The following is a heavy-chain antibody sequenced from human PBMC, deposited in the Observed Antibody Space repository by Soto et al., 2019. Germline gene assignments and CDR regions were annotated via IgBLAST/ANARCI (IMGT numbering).Heavy chain of an antibody. V-gene: IGHV3-30-3*01. J-gene: IGHJ4*02. CDR3: CASGSGAVPDSINI. CDR1: GFTFSRYA. Sequence: GGSLRLSCEGSGFTFSRYAMHWVRQAPGGWLEWVAVISRDGSSTYYGDSVKGRFTVSRDNAKNSVFLSMTSLRADDTAVFYYCASGSGAVPDSINIWGQGXLVTVYS. CDR2: ISRDGSST. D-gene: IGHD2-21*01.